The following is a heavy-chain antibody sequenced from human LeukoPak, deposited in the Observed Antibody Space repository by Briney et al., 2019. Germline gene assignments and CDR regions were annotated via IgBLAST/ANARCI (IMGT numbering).Heavy chain of an antibody. J-gene: IGHJ6*02. CDR3: ARHVERGYYGSGSYTGDYYYYYGMDV. V-gene: IGHV4-59*08. Sequence: PSETLSLTCTVSGGSISSYYWSWIRQPPGQGLEWIWNIYYSGGTNYKPSLKSRVTISVDTSKNQLSLKLSSVTAADTAVYYCARHVERGYYGSGSYTGDYYYYYGMDVWGQGTTVTVSS. CDR2: IYYSGGT. D-gene: IGHD3-10*01. CDR1: GGSISSYY.